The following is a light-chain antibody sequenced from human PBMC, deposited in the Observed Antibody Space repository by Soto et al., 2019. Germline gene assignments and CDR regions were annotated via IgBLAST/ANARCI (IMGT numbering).Light chain of an antibody. CDR1: SSNIGSNT. V-gene: IGLV1-44*01. Sequence: QSVLTQPPSASGTPGQRVTISCSGSSSNIGSNTVNWYHQLPGTAPKLLIYSNNQRPSGVPDRFSGSKSGTSASLAISGLQSEDEADYYCAAWDDSLKGVFGGGTKVTVL. CDR2: SNN. CDR3: AAWDDSLKGV. J-gene: IGLJ3*02.